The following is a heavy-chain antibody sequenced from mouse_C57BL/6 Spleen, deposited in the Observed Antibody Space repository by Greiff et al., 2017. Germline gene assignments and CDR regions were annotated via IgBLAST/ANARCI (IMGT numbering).Heavy chain of an antibody. V-gene: IGHV6-3*01. CDR3: TGNGPLWYFDV. J-gene: IGHJ1*03. CDR1: GFTFSNYW. CDR2: IRLKSDNYAT. Sequence: EVMLVESGGGFVQPGGSMKLSCVASGFTFSNYWMNWVRQSPEQGLEWVAQIRLKSDNYATHSAESVKGRFTISRDDSKSSVYLQMNNLRAEDTGIYYSTGNGPLWYFDVWGTGTTVTVSS.